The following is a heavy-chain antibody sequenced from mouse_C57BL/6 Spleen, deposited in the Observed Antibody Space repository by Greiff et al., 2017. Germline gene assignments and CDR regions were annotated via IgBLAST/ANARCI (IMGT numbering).Heavy chain of an antibody. Sequence: QVQLQQPGAELVRPGSSVKLSCKASGYTFTSYWMDWVKQRPGQGLEWIGNIYPSDSETHYNQKFKDKATLTVDNSSSTAYMQLSSLTSEDSAVYYCARQSGYFDYWGQGTTLTVSS. J-gene: IGHJ2*01. V-gene: IGHV1-61*01. CDR1: GYTFTSYW. D-gene: IGHD3-1*01. CDR3: ARQSGYFDY. CDR2: IYPSDSET.